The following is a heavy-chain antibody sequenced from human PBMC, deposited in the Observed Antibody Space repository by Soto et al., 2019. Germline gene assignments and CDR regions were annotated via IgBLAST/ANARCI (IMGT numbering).Heavy chain of an antibody. Sequence: EVQLVESGGGLVQPGGSLRLSCAASGFTFSAYSMNWVRQAAGKGLEWVSDISSSSSNTYYADSVKGRFTISRDNAXXXXXXXXXXXXXXXXXXXXXXXXXXXXXXXLDYWGQGTLVTVSS. CDR3: XXXXXXXXXXLDY. CDR1: GFTFSAYS. CDR2: ISSSSSNT. V-gene: IGHV3-48*01. J-gene: IGHJ4*02.